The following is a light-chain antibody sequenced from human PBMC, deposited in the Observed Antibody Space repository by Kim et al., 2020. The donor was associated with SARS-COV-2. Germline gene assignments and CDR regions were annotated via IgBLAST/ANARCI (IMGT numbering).Light chain of an antibody. J-gene: IGLJ3*02. V-gene: IGLV3-19*01. CDR2: GKS. CDR1: RLRRYS. Sequence: ALGQTVRITCQGDRLRRYSASWYQQKPGQAPVLVIYGKSNRPSGIPDRFSGSSSGNTASLAITGAQAEDEADYYCNSRDSSGNQVVLGGGTQLTVL. CDR3: NSRDSSGNQVV.